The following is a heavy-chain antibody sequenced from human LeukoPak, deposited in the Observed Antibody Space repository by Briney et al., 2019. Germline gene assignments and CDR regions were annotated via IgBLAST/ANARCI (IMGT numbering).Heavy chain of an antibody. CDR1: GFTFSSYS. V-gene: IGHV3-21*01. D-gene: IGHD3-10*01. Sequence: PGGSPRLSCAASGFTFSSYSMNWVRQAPGKGLEWVSSISSSSSYIYYADSVKGRFTISRDNAKNSLYLQMNSLRAEDTAVYYRARGNYGSGSYGLTNWFDPWGQGTLVTVSS. CDR2: ISSSSSYI. J-gene: IGHJ5*02. CDR3: ARGNYGSGSYGLTNWFDP.